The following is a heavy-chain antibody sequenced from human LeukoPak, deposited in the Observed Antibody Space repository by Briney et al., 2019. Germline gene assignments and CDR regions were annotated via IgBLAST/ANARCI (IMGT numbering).Heavy chain of an antibody. CDR3: ARGTILTKDDGFDI. D-gene: IGHD1/OR15-1a*01. CDR1: GFTFSNYW. Sequence: GGSLRLSCAASGFTFSNYWMSWVRQAPGKGLEWVANIKEDGSEKYYVDSLKGRFTISRDNAKNSLYLQMNSLRAEDTAVYYCARGTILTKDDGFDIWGQGTMVTVSS. J-gene: IGHJ3*02. CDR2: IKEDGSEK. V-gene: IGHV3-7*04.